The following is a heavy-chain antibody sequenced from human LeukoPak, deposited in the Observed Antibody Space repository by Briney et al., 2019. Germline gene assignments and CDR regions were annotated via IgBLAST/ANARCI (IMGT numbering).Heavy chain of an antibody. CDR1: GGSISSYY. J-gene: IGHJ6*03. CDR2: IYYSGST. Sequence: KTSETLSLTCTVSGGSISSYYWSWIRQPPGKGLEWIGYIYYSGSTNYNPSLKSRVTISVDTSKNQFSLKLSSVTAADTAVYYCAKGARDYYYYMDVWGKGTTVTVSS. CDR3: AKGARDYYYYMDV. V-gene: IGHV4-59*01.